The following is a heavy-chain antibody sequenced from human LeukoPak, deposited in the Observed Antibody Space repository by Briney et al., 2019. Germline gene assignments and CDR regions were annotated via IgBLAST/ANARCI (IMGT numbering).Heavy chain of an antibody. V-gene: IGHV5-51*01. CDR2: IYPGDSDT. Sequence: GESLKVSCKGSGCSFTSYRIGWVRQMPGKGLEWMGIIYPGDSDTRYSPSFQGQVTISADKSISTAYLQWSSLKASDTAMYYCARLRRYDFWSGYRAVWGQGTLVTVSS. CDR3: ARLRRYDFWSGYRAV. CDR1: GCSFTSYR. D-gene: IGHD3-3*01. J-gene: IGHJ4*02.